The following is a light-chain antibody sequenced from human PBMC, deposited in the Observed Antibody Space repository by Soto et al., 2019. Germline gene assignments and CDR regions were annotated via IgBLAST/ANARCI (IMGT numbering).Light chain of an antibody. V-gene: IGKV1-39*01. J-gene: IGKJ2*01. CDR2: AAS. CDR3: QQSYSAPVT. Sequence: DIQMTQSPSSLSASIGDRVTITCRASQSISSYLNWFQQKPGEAPKLLIQAASSLQSGVPSRFSGRGSGTKFTLTNNSLQPEDFAVYYCQQSYSAPVTFGQGTKL. CDR1: QSISSY.